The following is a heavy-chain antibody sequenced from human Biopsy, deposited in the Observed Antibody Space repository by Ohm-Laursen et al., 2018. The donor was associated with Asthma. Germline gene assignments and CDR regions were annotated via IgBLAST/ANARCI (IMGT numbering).Heavy chain of an antibody. CDR1: GFTFSSYG. V-gene: IGHV3-33*03. CDR3: AKRRGYSDLTDFDH. D-gene: IGHD3-3*01. J-gene: IGHJ4*02. Sequence: SLRLSCTASGFTFSSYGMHWVRQAPGKGLEWVAVIWYDGSNKYYADSVKGRFTISRDNAKSTPYLQMNRLRTDDTAVYYCAKRRGYSDLTDFDHWGQGTLVTVSS. CDR2: IWYDGSNK.